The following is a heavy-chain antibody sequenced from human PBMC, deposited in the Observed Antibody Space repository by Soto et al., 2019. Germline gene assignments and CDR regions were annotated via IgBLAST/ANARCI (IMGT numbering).Heavy chain of an antibody. J-gene: IGHJ4*02. CDR2: ISGSGGST. D-gene: IGHD4-17*01. V-gene: IGHV3-23*01. CDR3: AKDIGYGDYDGVDFDY. Sequence: GGSLRLSCAASGFTFSSYAMSWVRQAPGKGLEWVSAISGSGGSTYYADSVKGRFTISRDNSKNTLYLQMNSLRAEDTAVYYCAKDIGYGDYDGVDFDYWGQGTLVTVSS. CDR1: GFTFSSYA.